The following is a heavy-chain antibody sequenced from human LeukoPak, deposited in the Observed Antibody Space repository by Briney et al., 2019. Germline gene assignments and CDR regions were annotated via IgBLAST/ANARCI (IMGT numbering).Heavy chain of an antibody. J-gene: IGHJ4*02. CDR3: AKVILYCSSTSCYFDY. CDR2: ISYDGSNK. V-gene: IGHV3-30*18. Sequence: PGGSLRLSCAASGFTFSSYGMHWVRQAPGKGLEWVAVISYDGSNKYYADSVKGRFTISRDNSENTLYLQMNSLRAEDTAVYYCAKVILYCSSTSCYFDYWGQGTLVAVSS. D-gene: IGHD2-2*01. CDR1: GFTFSSYG.